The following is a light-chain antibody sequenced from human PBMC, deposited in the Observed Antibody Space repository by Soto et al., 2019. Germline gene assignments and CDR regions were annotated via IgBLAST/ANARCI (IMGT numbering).Light chain of an antibody. CDR2: GSS. CDR3: QSYDISLSVV. Sequence: QSVLTQPPSVSGASGQRVTISCTGSSSNIGAGYDVHWYQQVPGTAPKLLIYGSSNRPSGVPDRFSGSKSGTSASLAITGLQAEDEADYYCQSYDISLSVVFGGGTKLTVL. CDR1: SSNIGAGYD. J-gene: IGLJ2*01. V-gene: IGLV1-40*01.